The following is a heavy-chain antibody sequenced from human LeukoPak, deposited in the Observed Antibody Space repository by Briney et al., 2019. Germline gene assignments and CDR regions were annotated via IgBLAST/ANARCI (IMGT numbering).Heavy chain of an antibody. V-gene: IGHV3-64*04. D-gene: IGHD6-6*01. CDR3: ARGPSIAARYDAFDI. CDR1: GFTFSSYA. CDR2: ISNNGGST. Sequence: GGSLRLSCSASGFTFSSYAMHWVRQAPGKGLEYVSGISNNGGSTYYADSVKGRFTISRDNAKNSLYLQVISLRAEDTAVYYCARGPSIAARYDAFDIWGQGTMVTVSS. J-gene: IGHJ3*02.